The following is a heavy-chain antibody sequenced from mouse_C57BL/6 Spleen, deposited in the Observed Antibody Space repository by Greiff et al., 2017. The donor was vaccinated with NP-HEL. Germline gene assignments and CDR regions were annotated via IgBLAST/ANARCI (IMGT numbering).Heavy chain of an antibody. CDR1: GYAFTSYW. D-gene: IGHD2-4*01. Sequence: QVQLQQSGAELAKPGASVKLSCKASGYAFTSYWMHWVKQRPGQGLEWIGYINPSSGYTKYNQKFKDKATLTADKSSSTAYMQLSSLTYEDSAVYYCASIYYDYDLDYWGQGTTLTVSS. CDR2: INPSSGYT. V-gene: IGHV1-7*01. CDR3: ASIYYDYDLDY. J-gene: IGHJ2*01.